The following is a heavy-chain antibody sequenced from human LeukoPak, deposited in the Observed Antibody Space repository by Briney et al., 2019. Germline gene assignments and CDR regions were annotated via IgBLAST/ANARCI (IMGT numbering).Heavy chain of an antibody. CDR2: ISWNSGSI. CDR1: GFTFDDYA. V-gene: IGHV3-9*03. CDR3: AKDNYSGVYSSGCAFDY. J-gene: IGHJ4*02. D-gene: IGHD6-19*01. Sequence: PGGSLRLSCAASGFTFDDYAMHWVRQAPGKGLEWVSGISWNSGSIGYADSVKGRFTISRDNAKNSLYLQMNSLRAEDMALYYCAKDNYSGVYSSGCAFDYWGQGTLVTVSS.